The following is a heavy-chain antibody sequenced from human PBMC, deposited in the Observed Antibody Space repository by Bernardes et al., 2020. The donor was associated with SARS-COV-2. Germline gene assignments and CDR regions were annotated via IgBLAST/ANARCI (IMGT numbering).Heavy chain of an antibody. Sequence: SETLSLTCAVYGGSFSGYYWSWIRQPPGKGLEWIGEINHSGSTNYNPSLKSRVTISVDTSKNQFSLKLSSVTAADTAVYYCARGGIGSTGVGSYYYYGMDVWGQGTTVTVSS. CDR3: ARGGIGSTGVGSYYYYGMDV. CDR2: INHSGST. D-gene: IGHD2-2*01. CDR1: GGSFSGYY. J-gene: IGHJ6*02. V-gene: IGHV4-34*01.